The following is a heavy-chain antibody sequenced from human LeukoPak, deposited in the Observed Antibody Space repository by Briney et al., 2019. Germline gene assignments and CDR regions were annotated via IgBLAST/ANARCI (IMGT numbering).Heavy chain of an antibody. CDR3: ARDEEKAAGSV. CDR2: IIPLFGAP. CDR1: GGTFGSYA. Sequence: ASVKVSCKPCGGTFGSYAFSWVRQAPGQGLEWVGGIIPLFGAPLYAQKFQGRVTITADERTSTVYMDLSSLRSDDTAVYYCARDEEKAAGSVWGQGTPVIVSS. J-gene: IGHJ4*02. D-gene: IGHD6-13*01. V-gene: IGHV1-69*13.